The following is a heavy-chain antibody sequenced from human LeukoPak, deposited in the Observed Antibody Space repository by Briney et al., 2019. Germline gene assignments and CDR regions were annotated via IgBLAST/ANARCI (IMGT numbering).Heavy chain of an antibody. D-gene: IGHD4-23*01. CDR3: ARSSSTVVKGYFDY. V-gene: IGHV3-21*01. CDR1: GFTFSSYS. CDR2: ISSSSSYI. J-gene: IGHJ4*02. Sequence: GGSLRLSCAASGFTFSSYSMNWVRQAPGKGLEWVSSISSSSSYIYYADSVKGRFTISRDNAKNSLYLQMNSLRAEDTAVYYCARSSSTVVKGYFDYWGQGTLVTVSS.